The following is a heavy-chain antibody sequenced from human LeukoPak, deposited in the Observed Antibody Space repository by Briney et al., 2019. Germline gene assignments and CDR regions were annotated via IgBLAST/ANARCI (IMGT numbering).Heavy chain of an antibody. V-gene: IGHV3-23*01. CDR2: ISGSGGST. J-gene: IGHJ6*04. Sequence: GGSLRLSCAASGFTFSSYGMSWVRQAPGKGLEWVSAISGSGGSTYYADSVKGRFTISRDNSKNSLYLQMNSLGAEDTAVYYCAELGITMIGGVWGKGTTVTISS. CDR1: GFTFSSYG. CDR3: AELGITMIGGV. D-gene: IGHD3-10*02.